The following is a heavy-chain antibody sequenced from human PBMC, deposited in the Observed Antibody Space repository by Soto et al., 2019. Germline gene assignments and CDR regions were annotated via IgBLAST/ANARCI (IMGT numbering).Heavy chain of an antibody. CDR2: IYNSGST. J-gene: IGHJ4*02. D-gene: IGHD6-19*01. V-gene: IGHV4-59*12. Sequence: SETLSLTCTVSGGSISSYCWTWIRQPPGEGLEWIGCIYNSGSTNYNPSLKIRVTISVNRSKYQFSLKLSSVTAADTAVYYCAREVAGRDGYNGPIDYWGQGTLVTVSS. CDR1: GGSISSYC. CDR3: AREVAGRDGYNGPIDY.